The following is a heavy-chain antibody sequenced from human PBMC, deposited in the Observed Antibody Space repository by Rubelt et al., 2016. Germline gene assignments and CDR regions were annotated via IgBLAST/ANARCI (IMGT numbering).Heavy chain of an antibody. V-gene: IGHV1-46*01. CDR1: GYTFTSYY. J-gene: IGHJ5*02. CDR3: ARSPRYDFEDNWFDP. D-gene: IGHD3-3*01. Sequence: QVQLVQSGAEVKKPGASVKVSCKASGYTFTSYYMHWVRQAPGQGLEWMGIINPSGGSTSYALKVQGGVTMTRDAVTSTLYMELSSLRSEDTAVYYCARSPRYDFEDNWFDPWGQGTLVTVSS. CDR2: INPSGGST.